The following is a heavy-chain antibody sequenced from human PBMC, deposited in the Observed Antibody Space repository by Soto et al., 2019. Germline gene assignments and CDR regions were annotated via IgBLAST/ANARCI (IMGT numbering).Heavy chain of an antibody. CDR3: ARRRRDFWGGYNWFDP. D-gene: IGHD3-3*01. J-gene: IGHJ5*02. CDR2: INHSGST. Sequence: GSLRLSCAASGFTFSSYWMTWVRQAPGKGLEWIGEINHSGSTNYNPSLKSRVTISVDTSKNQFSLKLSSVTAADTAVYYCARRRRDFWGGYNWFDPWGQGTLVTVSS. V-gene: IGHV4-34*01. CDR1: GFTFSSYW.